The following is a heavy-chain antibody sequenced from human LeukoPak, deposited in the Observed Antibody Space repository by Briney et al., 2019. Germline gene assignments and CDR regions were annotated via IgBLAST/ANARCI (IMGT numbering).Heavy chain of an antibody. J-gene: IGHJ6*02. V-gene: IGHV1-2*02. Sequence: ASVKVSCKASGYTFTGYYMHWVRQAPGQGLEWMGWINPNSGGTNYAQKFQGRVTMTRDTSISTAYMELSRLRSDDTAVYYCARDLGVASDYYYYYGMDVWGQGTTVTVSS. CDR2: INPNSGGT. CDR1: GYTFTGYY. D-gene: IGHD6-19*01. CDR3: ARDLGVASDYYYYYGMDV.